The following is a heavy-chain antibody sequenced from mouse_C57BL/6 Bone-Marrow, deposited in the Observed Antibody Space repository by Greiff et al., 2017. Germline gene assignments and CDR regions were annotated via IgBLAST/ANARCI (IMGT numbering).Heavy chain of an antibody. CDR2: INPNNGGT. CDR3: ARKIVPYYYGSSYDYAMDY. V-gene: IGHV1-18*01. Sequence: EVQLQQSGPELVKPGASVKIPCKASGYTFTDYNMDWVKQSHGKSLEWIGDINPNNGGTIYNQKFKGKATLTVDKSSSTAYMELRSLTSEDTAVYYCARKIVPYYYGSSYDYAMDYWGQGTSVTVSS. CDR1: GYTFTDYN. D-gene: IGHD1-1*01. J-gene: IGHJ4*01.